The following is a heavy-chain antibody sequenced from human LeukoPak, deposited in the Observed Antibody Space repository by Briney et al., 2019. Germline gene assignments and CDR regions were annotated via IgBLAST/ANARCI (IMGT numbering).Heavy chain of an antibody. CDR3: ARDRYDYVWGSYRDY. V-gene: IGHV3-11*01. CDR1: GFTFSDYY. CDR2: ISSSGSAI. Sequence: GGSLRLSCAASGFTFSDYYMSWIRQAPGKGLEWVSYISSSGSAIYYADSVKGRFTISRDNAKNSLYLQMNSLRAEDTAVYYCARDRYDYVWGSYRDYWGQGTLVTVSS. J-gene: IGHJ4*02. D-gene: IGHD3-16*02.